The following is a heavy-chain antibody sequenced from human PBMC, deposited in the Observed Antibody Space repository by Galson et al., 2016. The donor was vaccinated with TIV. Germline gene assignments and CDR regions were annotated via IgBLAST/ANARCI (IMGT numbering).Heavy chain of an antibody. J-gene: IGHJ3*02. CDR2: IFPSDSDT. CDR3: ARRGGSDSPARAFDI. D-gene: IGHD2-21*01. Sequence: QSGAEVKKTGESLKISRKGSGSNFITYWIGWARQMPGKGLEWMGIIFPSDSDTRYSPSFEGQVTISADKSASTISLQWTSLETADSGIYYCARRGGSDSPARAFDIWGQGTVVTVSS. CDR1: GSNFITYW. V-gene: IGHV5-51*01.